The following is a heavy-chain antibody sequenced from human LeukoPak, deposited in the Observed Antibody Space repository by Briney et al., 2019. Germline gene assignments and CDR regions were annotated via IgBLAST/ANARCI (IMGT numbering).Heavy chain of an antibody. Sequence: ASVKVSFKASGYTFTSYDINWVRQAIGQGLEWMGWMNPNSGDTGYVQKFQGRVTMTRSTSISTAYMELSSLRSEDTAVYYCARGPGGTGSLFDYWGQGTPVTVSS. CDR3: ARGPGGTGSLFDY. CDR2: MNPNSGDT. D-gene: IGHD7-27*01. CDR1: GYTFTSYD. J-gene: IGHJ4*02. V-gene: IGHV1-8*01.